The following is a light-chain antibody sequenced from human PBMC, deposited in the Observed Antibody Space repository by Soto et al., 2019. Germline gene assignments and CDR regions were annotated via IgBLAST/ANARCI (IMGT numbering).Light chain of an antibody. CDR1: SSNIGGNA. J-gene: IGLJ1*01. Sequence: QSALAQPPSASGTPGQRVTISCSGSSSNIGGNAVSWYQQLPGTAPKLLIYGNNQRPSGVPDRFSGSKSATSASLSISGLQSEDEADYYCATWDDSLNGYVFGTGTKFTVL. V-gene: IGLV1-44*01. CDR2: GNN. CDR3: ATWDDSLNGYV.